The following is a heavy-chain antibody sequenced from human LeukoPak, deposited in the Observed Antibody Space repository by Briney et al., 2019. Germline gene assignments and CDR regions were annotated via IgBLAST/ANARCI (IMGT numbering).Heavy chain of an antibody. CDR3: ARGRYGDYGDFDL. Sequence: ASVKVSCKASGYTFTNYDIHWVRQDTGQGLEWMGWMNPNSGNTGYARRFRGRVTITRNTSIGTAYMDLNSLRSEDTAVYYCARGRYGDYGDFDLWGRGTLVTASS. V-gene: IGHV1-8*03. J-gene: IGHJ2*01. CDR1: GYTFTNYD. D-gene: IGHD4-17*01. CDR2: MNPNSGNT.